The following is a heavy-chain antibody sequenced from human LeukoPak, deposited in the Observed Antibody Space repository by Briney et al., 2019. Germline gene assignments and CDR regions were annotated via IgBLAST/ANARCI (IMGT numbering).Heavy chain of an antibody. CDR2: IHYSGST. V-gene: IGHV4-30-4*07. Sequence: SETLSLTCAVSGDSITSGGFSWTWIRHPPGKGLEWIGYIHYSGSTYFNPSLKSRAAISGDTSKNQFSLTLTSVTAADTAVYFCGTTEHDSGDYWGQGTLVTVSS. CDR3: GTTEHDSGDY. CDR1: GDSITSGGFS. D-gene: IGHD6-25*01. J-gene: IGHJ4*02.